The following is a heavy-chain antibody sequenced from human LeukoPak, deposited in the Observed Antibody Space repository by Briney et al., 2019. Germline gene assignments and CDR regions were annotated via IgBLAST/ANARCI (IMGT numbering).Heavy chain of an antibody. V-gene: IGHV3-48*03. J-gene: IGHJ4*02. Sequence: GGSLRLSCAVSGFPFSVYEMNWVRQAPGKGLEWGSNIGSSGTTRHYADSVKGRFSISRDNAENSLFLQMNSLRVEDTGIYYCALLAVASDFDYWGQGALVTVSS. CDR2: IGSSGTTR. D-gene: IGHD6-19*01. CDR3: ALLAVASDFDY. CDR1: GFPFSVYE.